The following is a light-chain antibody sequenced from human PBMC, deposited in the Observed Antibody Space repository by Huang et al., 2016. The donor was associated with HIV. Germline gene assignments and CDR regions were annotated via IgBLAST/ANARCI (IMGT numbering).Light chain of an antibody. CDR1: QGVNSN. Sequence: EVVMTQSPATLSVSPGESVTLSCRASQGVNSNLAWYRQKPGQAPRLRIFGASTRAAGIPARFSGGGYGTDFTLTISSLQSEDFAVYYCQQYYTWPLAFGGGTKVEI. CDR2: GAS. CDR3: QQYYTWPLA. J-gene: IGKJ4*01. V-gene: IGKV3-15*01.